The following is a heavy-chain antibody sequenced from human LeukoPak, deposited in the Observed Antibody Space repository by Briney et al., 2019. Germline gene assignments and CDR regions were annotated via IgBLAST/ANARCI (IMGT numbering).Heavy chain of an antibody. CDR2: INPSGSDT. Sequence: ASVKVSCKATGYTFTAYYMHWVRQAPGQGLEWMGLINPSGSDTVYAQKFQGRVTMTRDMSTSTDYMELSSLRFDDTAVYYCARDNSVGDTVWWFDPWGQGTLVTVSS. D-gene: IGHD1-26*01. J-gene: IGHJ5*02. V-gene: IGHV1-46*01. CDR1: GYTFTAYY. CDR3: ARDNSVGDTVWWFDP.